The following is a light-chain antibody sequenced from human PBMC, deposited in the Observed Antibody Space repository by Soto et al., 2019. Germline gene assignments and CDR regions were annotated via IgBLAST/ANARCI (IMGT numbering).Light chain of an antibody. Sequence: EIVMTQSPATLSVSPGERATLSCRASQSVSSNLAWYQQKPGQAPRLLIYGASTRATGIPARFSGSGSGTEFTITIRRLQSEDFAVYNCQQYNNWPPFTLGPGTKVDIK. CDR1: QSVSSN. J-gene: IGKJ3*01. CDR2: GAS. V-gene: IGKV3-15*01. CDR3: QQYNNWPPFT.